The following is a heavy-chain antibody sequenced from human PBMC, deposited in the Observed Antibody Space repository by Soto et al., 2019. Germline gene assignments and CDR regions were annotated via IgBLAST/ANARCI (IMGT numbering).Heavy chain of an antibody. CDR1: GFTFSSYS. CDR2: ISSSSSTI. J-gene: IGHJ6*02. Sequence: GGSLRLSCAASGFTFSSYSMNWVRQAPGKGLEWVSYISSSSSTIYYADSVKGRFTISRDNAKNSLYLQMNSLRDKDTAVYYCGRDIVTPDYDFGGGYSTYCCYYYGMHVWGQGTTGTVCS. V-gene: IGHV3-48*02. CDR3: GRDIVTPDYDFGGGYSTYCCYYYGMHV. D-gene: IGHD3-3*01.